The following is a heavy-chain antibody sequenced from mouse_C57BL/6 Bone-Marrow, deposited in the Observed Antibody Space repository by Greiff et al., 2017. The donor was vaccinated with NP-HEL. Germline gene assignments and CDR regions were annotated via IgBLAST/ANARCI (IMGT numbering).Heavy chain of an antibody. CDR3: TTEDGSY. CDR1: GFNIKDDY. Sequence: EVMLVESGAELVRPGASVKLSCTASGFNIKDDYMHWVKQRPEQGLEWIGWIDPENGDTEYASKFQGKATITADTSSNTAYLQLSSLTSEDTAVYYCTTEDGSYWGQGTTLTVSS. D-gene: IGHD2-3*01. J-gene: IGHJ2*01. V-gene: IGHV14-4*01. CDR2: IDPENGDT.